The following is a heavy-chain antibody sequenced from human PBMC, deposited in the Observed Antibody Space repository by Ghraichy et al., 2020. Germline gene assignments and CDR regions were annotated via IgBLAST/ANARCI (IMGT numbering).Heavy chain of an antibody. J-gene: IGHJ4*02. CDR2: IFYSGLT. D-gene: IGHD3-22*01. CDR1: GGSISNNRDS. Sequence: SQTLSLTCTVSGGSISNNRDSWAWIRQPPGKGLEWIATIFYSGLTHYNPPLESRVTMSVDTSTSQFSLRLGSVTAADTAVYYCGRRVHDGCGYHYFDFWGQGRLVTVSS. CDR3: GRRVHDGCGYHYFDF. V-gene: IGHV4-39*07.